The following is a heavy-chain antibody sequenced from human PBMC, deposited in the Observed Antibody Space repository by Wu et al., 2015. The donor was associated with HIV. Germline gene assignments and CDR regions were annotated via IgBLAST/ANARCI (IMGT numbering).Heavy chain of an antibody. CDR3: ARDATPITTEFDY. J-gene: IGHJ4*02. D-gene: IGHD4-11*01. V-gene: IGHV1-8*01. Sequence: QVQLVQSGAEVKKPGASVKVSCKASGYTFTSYDINWVRQATGQGLEWMGWMNPNSGNTGYAQKFQGRVTMTRNTSISTAYMELSSLRSGDTAMYFCARDATPITTEFDYWGQGTLITVSS. CDR1: GYTFTSYD. CDR2: MNPNSGNT.